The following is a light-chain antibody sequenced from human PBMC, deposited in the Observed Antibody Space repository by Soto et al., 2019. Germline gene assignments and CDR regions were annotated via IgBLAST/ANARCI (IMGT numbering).Light chain of an antibody. J-gene: IGKJ3*01. V-gene: IGKV3D-15*01. CDR3: QQYNTLPPQFT. CDR1: QSVSSN. CDR2: GAS. Sequence: EIVMTQSPATLSVSPGERATLSCRASQSVSSNLAWYQQKPGQAPRLLIYGASTRDTGIPARFSGSGSGTEFTLTISSLQSEDFAVYYCQQYNTLPPQFTFGPGTKGDIK.